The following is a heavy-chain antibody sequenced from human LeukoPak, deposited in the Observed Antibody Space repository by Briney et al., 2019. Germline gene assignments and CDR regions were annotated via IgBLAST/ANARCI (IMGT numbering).Heavy chain of an antibody. CDR1: GGSISSGSYY. V-gene: IGHV4-61*02. J-gene: IGHJ4*02. CDR3: ARDSPIAAAGH. D-gene: IGHD6-13*01. Sequence: PSETLSLTCTVSGGSISSGSYYWSWIRQPAGKGLEWIGRIYTSGSTNYNPSLKSRVTISVDTSKNQFSLKLSSVTAADTAVYYCARDSPIAAAGHWGQGTLVTVSS. CDR2: IYTSGST.